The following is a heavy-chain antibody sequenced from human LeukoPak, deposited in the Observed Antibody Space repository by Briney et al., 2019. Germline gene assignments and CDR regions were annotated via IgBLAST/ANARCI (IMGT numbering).Heavy chain of an antibody. CDR3: ARAGSGKPTYFDY. CDR2: IYHSGST. CDR1: GGSISSGGYS. Sequence: PSETLSLTCAVSGGSISSGGYSWSWIRQPPGKGLEWIGYIYHSGSTYYNPSLKSRVTISVDRSKNQFFLKLSSVTAADTAVYYCARAGSGKPTYFDYWGQGTLVTVSS. J-gene: IGHJ4*02. D-gene: IGHD3-10*01. V-gene: IGHV4-30-2*01.